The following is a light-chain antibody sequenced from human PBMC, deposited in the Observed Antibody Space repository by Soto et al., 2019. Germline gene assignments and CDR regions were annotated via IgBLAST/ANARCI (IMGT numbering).Light chain of an antibody. CDR3: QQDNSYPRT. CDR2: KAS. V-gene: IGKV1-5*03. CDR1: QSISSW. J-gene: IGKJ1*01. Sequence: DIQMTQSPSTLSASVGDRVTITCRASQSISSWLAWYQQKPGKAPKLLIYKASSLESGVPSRFSGSGSGTEFTLTISSLQPDDFGTYYCQQDNSYPRTFGQGTKVEIK.